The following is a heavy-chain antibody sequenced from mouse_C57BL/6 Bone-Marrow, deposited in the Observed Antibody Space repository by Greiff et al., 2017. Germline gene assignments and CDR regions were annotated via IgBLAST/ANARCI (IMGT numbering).Heavy chain of an antibody. D-gene: IGHD1-1*01. J-gene: IGHJ2*01. CDR2: IHPNSGRP. V-gene: IGHV1-64*01. Sequence: QVQLQQPGAELVKPGASVKLSCKASGYTFTSYWMHWVKRRPGQGLEWIGMIHPNSGRPTYNEKFKSKATLTVDKPSSTAYMQRRSLTSEDSAVYYCARGAYYYGSPYYFDYWGQGTTLTVSS. CDR1: GYTFTSYW. CDR3: ARGAYYYGSPYYFDY.